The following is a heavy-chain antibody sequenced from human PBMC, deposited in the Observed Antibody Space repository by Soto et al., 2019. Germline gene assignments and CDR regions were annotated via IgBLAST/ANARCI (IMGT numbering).Heavy chain of an antibody. Sequence: GASVKVSCKASGYTFTSYAMHWVRQAPGQRLEWMGIINPSGGSTSYAQKFQGRVTMTRDTSTSTVYMELSSLSFEDTAVYYCARGRIIVAGGFDPWGQGTLVTVSS. CDR2: INPSGGST. CDR3: ARGRIIVAGGFDP. CDR1: GYTFTSYA. J-gene: IGHJ5*02. D-gene: IGHD6-19*01. V-gene: IGHV1-46*01.